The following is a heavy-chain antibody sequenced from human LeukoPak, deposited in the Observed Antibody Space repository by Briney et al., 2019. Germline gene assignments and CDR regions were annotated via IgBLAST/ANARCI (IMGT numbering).Heavy chain of an antibody. CDR3: AKRYYDSSAVAYYFDY. V-gene: IGHV3-23*01. D-gene: IGHD3-22*01. CDR1: GFTFSIYA. Sequence: PGGSLRLSCAASGFTFSIYAMSWVRQAPGEGLEWVSAISGSGGSTYYADSVKGRFTISRDNSKNTLYLQMNSLRAEDTAVYYCAKRYYDSSAVAYYFDYWGQGTLVTVSS. CDR2: ISGSGGST. J-gene: IGHJ4*02.